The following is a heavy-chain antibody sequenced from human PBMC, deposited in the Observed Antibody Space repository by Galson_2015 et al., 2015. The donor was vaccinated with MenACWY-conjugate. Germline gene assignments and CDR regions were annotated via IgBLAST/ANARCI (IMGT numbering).Heavy chain of an antibody. D-gene: IGHD4-17*01. Sequence: SLRLSCAASGFSLSRYSMNWVRQAPGKGLEWISYITSSSSTIYYADSVKGRFTISRDNAKNSLYLQMNSLRAEDTAVYYCARVGYGESVTPDDYGGRGTLVTVSS. CDR2: ITSSSSTI. J-gene: IGHJ4*02. CDR3: ARVGYGESVTPDDY. CDR1: GFSLSRYS. V-gene: IGHV3-48*04.